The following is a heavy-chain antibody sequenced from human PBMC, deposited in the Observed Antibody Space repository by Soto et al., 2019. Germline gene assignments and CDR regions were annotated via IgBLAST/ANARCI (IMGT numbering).Heavy chain of an antibody. Sequence: VQLLESGGDLGQPGVSRRLSCAASGFTFNNYAMSWVRQAPGKGLEWVSAISSAGYCTYYADSVKGRFTISRDISKNPVYLQMNDLRAEDTAVYYCAKVPVVVAAKFDTWGKGTLVTVSS. V-gene: IGHV3-23*01. CDR3: AKVPVVVAAKFDT. J-gene: IGHJ4*02. D-gene: IGHD2-21*02. CDR2: ISSAGYCT. CDR1: GFTFNNYA.